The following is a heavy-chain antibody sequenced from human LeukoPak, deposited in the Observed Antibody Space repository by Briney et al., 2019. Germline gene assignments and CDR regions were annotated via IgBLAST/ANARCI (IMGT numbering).Heavy chain of an antibody. CDR3: ARVSGSYSLRLDY. J-gene: IGHJ4*02. Sequence: SETLSLTCTVSGYSINSGYYWSWIRQPPGKRLEWIGSIYYSGSTYSNPTLKSRLTISVDTSKNQFSLKLSSVTAADTAVYYCARVSGSYSLRLDYWGQGTLVTVSS. V-gene: IGHV4-38-2*02. CDR2: IYYSGST. CDR1: GYSINSGYY. D-gene: IGHD1-26*01.